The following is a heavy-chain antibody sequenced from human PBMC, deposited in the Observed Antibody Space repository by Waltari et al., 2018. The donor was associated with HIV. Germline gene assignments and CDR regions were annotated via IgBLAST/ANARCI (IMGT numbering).Heavy chain of an antibody. V-gene: IGHV3-7*04. CDR1: GFTFSSSW. D-gene: IGHD3-10*01. CDR2: IKQDGSEK. Sequence: EVQLVESGGGLVQPGGSLSLSCAASGFTFSSSWMSWVRQAPGNGLEWVANIKQDGSEKYYVDSVNGRFTISRDNAENSLYLQMNSLRAEDTAVYYCARGGFYGSGSKVNWGQGTLVTVSS. CDR3: ARGGFYGSGSKVN. J-gene: IGHJ4*02.